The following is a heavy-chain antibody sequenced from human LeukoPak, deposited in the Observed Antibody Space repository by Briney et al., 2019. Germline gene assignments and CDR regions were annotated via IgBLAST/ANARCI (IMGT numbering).Heavy chain of an antibody. V-gene: IGHV3-74*01. CDR3: ARDPGDIVVVPAAPDYYYYMDV. J-gene: IGHJ6*03. Sequence: GGSLRLSCAASGFTFSSYWMHWVRQAPGKGLVWVSRINTDGSSTSYADSVKGRFTISRDNAKNTLYLQMNSLRAEDTAVYYCARDPGDIVVVPAAPDYYYYMDVWGKGTTVTVSS. D-gene: IGHD2-2*01. CDR2: INTDGSST. CDR1: GFTFSSYW.